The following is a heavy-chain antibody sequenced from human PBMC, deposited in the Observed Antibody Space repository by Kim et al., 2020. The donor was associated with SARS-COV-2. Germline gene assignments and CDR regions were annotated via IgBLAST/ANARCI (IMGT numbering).Heavy chain of an antibody. D-gene: IGHD5-12*01. CDR3: ARDSRDGYNPDWYFDF. J-gene: IGHJ2*01. CDR2: VSYDGNNK. Sequence: GGSLRLSCAASGFTFTTYAMHWVRQAPGKGLEWVAVVSYDGNNKYYADSVKGRFTISRDDSKDTLYLQVNSLRTEDTAVYYCARDSRDGYNPDWYFDFWGRGTLVTVSS. V-gene: IGHV3-30-3*01. CDR1: GFTFTTYA.